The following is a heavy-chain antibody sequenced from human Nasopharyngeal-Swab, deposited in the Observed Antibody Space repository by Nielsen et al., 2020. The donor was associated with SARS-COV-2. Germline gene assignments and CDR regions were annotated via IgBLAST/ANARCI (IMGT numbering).Heavy chain of an antibody. Sequence: WIRQPPGKGLEWVGRIKSKTDGGTTDYAAPEKGRFTISRDDSKNTLYLQMNSLKTEDTAVYYCTTDLMYCSSTSCYSFDYWGQGTLVTVSS. CDR2: IKSKTDGGTT. D-gene: IGHD2-2*01. V-gene: IGHV3-15*01. CDR3: TTDLMYCSSTSCYSFDY. J-gene: IGHJ4*02.